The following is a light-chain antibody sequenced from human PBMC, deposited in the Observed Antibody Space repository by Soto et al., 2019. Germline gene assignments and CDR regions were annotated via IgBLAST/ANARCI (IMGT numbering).Light chain of an antibody. CDR3: LQDYGDSWT. CDR1: RDVGSD. Sequence: QMTQSPSSLSASVGEKIIITCRASRDVGSDVSWYQQKPGQAPKLLIYAASNLCTGVPSRFSGSRSGTEFILTISSLQPEDFASYYCLQDYGDSWTFGQGTKVDIK. CDR2: AAS. J-gene: IGKJ1*01. V-gene: IGKV1-6*01.